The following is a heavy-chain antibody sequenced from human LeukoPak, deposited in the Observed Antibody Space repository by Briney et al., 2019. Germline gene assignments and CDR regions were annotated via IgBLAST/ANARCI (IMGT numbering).Heavy chain of an antibody. CDR2: IFTTGGA. V-gene: IGHV4-4*07. D-gene: IGHD7-27*01. CDR1: GGSIGTYY. J-gene: IGHJ4*02. Sequence: SETLSLTCTVSGGSIGTYYWSWIRQPAGKGLEWIGRIFTTGGANYNPSLKSRDTMSLDTSKNLFSLKLNSVTAADTAVYYCVRDGPSWGLLWGQGALVTVSS. CDR3: VRDGPSWGLL.